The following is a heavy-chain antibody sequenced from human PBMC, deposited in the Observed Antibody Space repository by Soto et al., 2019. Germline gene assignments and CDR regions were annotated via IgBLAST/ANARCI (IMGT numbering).Heavy chain of an antibody. CDR3: ARAWGRVFDY. V-gene: IGHV4-59*01. D-gene: IGHD3-16*01. J-gene: IGHJ4*02. Sequence: QVQLQESGPGLVKPSETLSLTCTVSGGSISSYYWSWIRQPPGKGLEWIGYIYYSGSTNYNPSLRXRVTISVDTSKNQSSRKRSSVTAANTAVYYCARAWGRVFDYWGQGTLVTVSS. CDR1: GGSISSYY. CDR2: IYYSGST.